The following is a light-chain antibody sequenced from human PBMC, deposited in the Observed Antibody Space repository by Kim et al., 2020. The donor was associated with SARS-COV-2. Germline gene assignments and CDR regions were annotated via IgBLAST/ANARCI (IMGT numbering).Light chain of an antibody. CDR2: ATS. CDR1: QSISSY. CDR3: QQSYSTPYT. J-gene: IGKJ2*01. Sequence: SSSVGDRVTISCRASQSISSYLNWYQQRPGKAPNLLIYATSTLQGGVPSRFSCSGSGTDFTLTISSLRPEDFATYYCQQSYSTPYTFGQGTKLEI. V-gene: IGKV1-39*01.